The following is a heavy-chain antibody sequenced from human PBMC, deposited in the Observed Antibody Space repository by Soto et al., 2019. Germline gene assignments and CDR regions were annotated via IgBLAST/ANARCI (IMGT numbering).Heavy chain of an antibody. CDR1: GGSISSYY. CDR3: ARGRAVTQSFYFDS. J-gene: IGHJ4*02. CDR2: IYYSGST. D-gene: IGHD2-21*02. V-gene: IGHV4-59*12. Sequence: SETLSLTCTVSGGSISSYYWSWIRQPPGKGLEWIGYIYYSGSTNYNPSLKSRVTISVDTSKNQFSLKLSSVTAADTAVYYCARGRAVTQSFYFDSWGKGTLVTVSS.